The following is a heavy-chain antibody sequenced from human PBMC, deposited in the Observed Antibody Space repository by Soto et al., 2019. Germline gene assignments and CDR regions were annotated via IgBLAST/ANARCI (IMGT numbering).Heavy chain of an antibody. CDR3: ARGRGNCVVTTCYLPFDS. CDR1: GFTVSSKY. CDR2: IYSDGNT. V-gene: IGHV3-53*02. D-gene: IGHD2-2*01. Sequence: EVQLVETGGGLIQPGGSLILSCAASGFTVSSKYMSWLRQAPGKGLEWVSIIYSDGNTYYADSVKGRFTISRDNSKNTLNLQMNSLSAEDTSVYFCARGRGNCVVTTCYLPFDSWGQGTLVTVSS. J-gene: IGHJ4*02.